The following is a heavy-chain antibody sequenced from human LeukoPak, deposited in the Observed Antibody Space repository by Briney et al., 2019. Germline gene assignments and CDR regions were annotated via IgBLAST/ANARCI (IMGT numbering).Heavy chain of an antibody. CDR3: TARYCRSTSCYGEYFQR. Sequence: GGSLTLSCAASGFTFSNAWMSWVRQAPGKGLDWVGRIKSKTDGGTTDYAAPVKGRFTISRDDSKNTLYLQMNSLKTEDTAVYYCTARYCRSTSCYGEYFQRWGQGTLVTVSS. D-gene: IGHD2-2*01. CDR1: GFTFSNAW. J-gene: IGHJ1*01. V-gene: IGHV3-15*01. CDR2: IKSKTDGGTT.